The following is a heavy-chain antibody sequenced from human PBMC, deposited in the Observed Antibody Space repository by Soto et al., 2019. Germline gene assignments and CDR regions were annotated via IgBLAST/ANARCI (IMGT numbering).Heavy chain of an antibody. CDR2: ISSSGSTI. D-gene: IGHD3-3*01. J-gene: IGHJ4*02. CDR1: GFTFSSYE. CDR3: ARDHASDYDLSPDY. V-gene: IGHV3-48*03. Sequence: GGSLRLSCAASGFTFSSYEMNWVRQAPGKGLEWVSYISSSGSTIYYADSVKGRFTISRDNAKNSLYLQMNSLRAEDTAVYYCARDHASDYDLSPDYWGQGTLVTVSS.